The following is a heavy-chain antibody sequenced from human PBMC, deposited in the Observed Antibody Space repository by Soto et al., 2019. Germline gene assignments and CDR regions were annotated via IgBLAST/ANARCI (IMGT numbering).Heavy chain of an antibody. CDR1: GFSFTTIW. J-gene: IGHJ6*01. Sequence: PGGSLRLSCEVSGFSFTTIWMSWVSQAPGKGLEWLANMNEVANPKYYVASVKGRFTILGESAGKALFLKRASRRAEDPAVYFCAAYNTSLHAASDTWGRGKPVTVPS. CDR3: AAYNTSLHAASDT. V-gene: IGHV3-7*01. D-gene: IGHD1-20*01. CDR2: MNEVANPK.